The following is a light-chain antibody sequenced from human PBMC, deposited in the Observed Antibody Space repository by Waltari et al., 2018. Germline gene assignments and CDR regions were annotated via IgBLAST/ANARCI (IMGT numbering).Light chain of an antibody. CDR1: SSNIGNNY. CDR2: ANN. Sequence: QSVLTQPPSVSAAPGQKVTISCSGSSSNIGNNYVSWYQQFPGTGPKLLIYANNKRPSGIPDRFSGSKSGTSATLAITGLQTGDEAHYYCGTWDFGLTAGVFGGGTKLTVL. J-gene: IGLJ2*01. CDR3: GTWDFGLTAGV. V-gene: IGLV1-51*01.